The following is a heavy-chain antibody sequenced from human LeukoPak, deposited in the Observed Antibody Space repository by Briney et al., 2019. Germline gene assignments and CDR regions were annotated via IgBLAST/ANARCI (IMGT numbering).Heavy chain of an antibody. CDR1: GFTFSSYA. V-gene: IGHV3-23*01. J-gene: IGHJ4*02. D-gene: IGHD6-19*01. CDR3: ASNTKQWLLGY. Sequence: PGGSLRLSCAASGFTFSSYAMNWVRQAPGKGLEWVSAISGSGDSTYSADSVKGRFTISRDNSKNTLYLQMNSLRAEDTAVYYCASNTKQWLLGYWGQGTLVTVSS. CDR2: ISGSGDST.